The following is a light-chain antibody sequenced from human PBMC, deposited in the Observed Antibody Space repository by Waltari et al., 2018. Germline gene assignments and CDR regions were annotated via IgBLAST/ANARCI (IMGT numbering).Light chain of an antibody. CDR2: DVV. CDR1: SNDIGDYNY. V-gene: IGLV2-14*03. Sequence: QSALTQPASVSGSPGQSITISCTGTSNDIGDYNYVSWYQQHPGKVPKLMIYDVVGRPSGVSDRFSGSKSGNTASLTISGLQTEDEAEYYCSSYTSTSTFVFGSGTKVTVL. CDR3: SSYTSTSTFV. J-gene: IGLJ1*01.